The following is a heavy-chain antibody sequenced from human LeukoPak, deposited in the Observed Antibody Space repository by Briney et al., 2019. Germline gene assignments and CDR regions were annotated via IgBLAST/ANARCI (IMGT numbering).Heavy chain of an antibody. Sequence: PGGSLRLSCAASGFTFSSYAMSWVRQAPGKGLEWISGISGSSDTTYYADAVKGRFTISRDNSKNTLFLQMSSLRVEDTAVYYCVKSGTFFLYYFDSWGQGTQLTVSS. D-gene: IGHD1-26*01. J-gene: IGHJ4*02. CDR1: GFTFSSYA. CDR2: ISGSSDTT. CDR3: VKSGTFFLYYFDS. V-gene: IGHV3-23*01.